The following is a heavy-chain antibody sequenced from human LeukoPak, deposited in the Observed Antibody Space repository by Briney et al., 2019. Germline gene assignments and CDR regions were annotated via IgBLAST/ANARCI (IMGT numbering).Heavy chain of an antibody. Sequence: PGGSLRLSCAASGFTVSSNYMSWVRQAPGKGLEWVSLIYTGRSTYYADSVKGRFTISRDNSKNTLYLQMNSLRAEDTAVYYCAKGGAVSSKSITMVRGTRRYYYYMDVWGKGTTVTISS. CDR3: AKGGAVSSKSITMVRGTRRYYYYMDV. CDR1: GFTVSSNY. D-gene: IGHD3-10*01. J-gene: IGHJ6*03. CDR2: IYTGRST. V-gene: IGHV3-66*01.